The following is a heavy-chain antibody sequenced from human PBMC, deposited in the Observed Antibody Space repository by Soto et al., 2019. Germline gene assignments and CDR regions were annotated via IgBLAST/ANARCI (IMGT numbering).Heavy chain of an antibody. CDR1: GGSISSGGYY. D-gene: IGHD2-2*01. J-gene: IGHJ6*02. CDR3: ARDRVDYCSSTSCRTYYYYGMDV. V-gene: IGHV4-31*03. Sequence: SETLSLTCTVSGGSISSGGYYWSWIRQHPGKGLEWIGYIYYSGSTYYNPSLKSRVTISVDTSKNQFSLKLSSVTAADTAVYYCARDRVDYCSSTSCRTYYYYGMDVWGQGTTVTVSS. CDR2: IYYSGST.